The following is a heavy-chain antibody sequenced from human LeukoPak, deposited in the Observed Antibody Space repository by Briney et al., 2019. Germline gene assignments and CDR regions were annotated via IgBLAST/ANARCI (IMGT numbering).Heavy chain of an antibody. CDR3: AKDLGDAMVRAPDYYGMDV. V-gene: IGHV3-30*18. Sequence: PGRSLRLSCAASGFTFSSYGMHWVRQAPGKGLEWVAVISYDGSNKYYADSVKGRFTISRDNSKNTLYLQMNSLRAEDTAVYYCAKDLGDAMVRAPDYYGMDVWGKGTTVTVSS. CDR1: GFTFSSYG. J-gene: IGHJ6*04. D-gene: IGHD3-10*01. CDR2: ISYDGSNK.